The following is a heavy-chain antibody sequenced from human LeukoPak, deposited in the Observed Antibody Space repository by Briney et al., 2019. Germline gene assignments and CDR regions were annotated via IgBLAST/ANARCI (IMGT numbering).Heavy chain of an antibody. CDR1: GYSISSGYY. CDR2: IYHSGRT. CDR3: ARVSDSYHYYYMDV. D-gene: IGHD5/OR15-5a*01. J-gene: IGHJ6*03. Sequence: SETLSLTCAVSGYSISSGYYWAWIRQPPGKGLAWIGSIYHSGRTSYNPSLKSRVTISVDTSKNQFSLKLSSVTAADKTVYYCARVSDSYHYYYMDVWGKGTTVTVSS. V-gene: IGHV4-38-2*01.